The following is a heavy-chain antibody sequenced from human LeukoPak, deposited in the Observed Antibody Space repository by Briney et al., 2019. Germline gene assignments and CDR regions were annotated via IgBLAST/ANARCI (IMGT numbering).Heavy chain of an antibody. CDR2: INNDGSIT. D-gene: IGHD2-2*01. V-gene: IGHV3-74*01. CDR3: ARPVISCSSNSCYAYAFDV. Sequence: GSLSLSRAASGFPFSNYWMHWVRQAPGKGLVWVSCINNDGSITSYADSVKGRFTISRDDAKNTLYLQMNSLGAEDTAVYYCARPVISCSSNSCYAYAFDVWVQGTMVTVSS. CDR1: GFPFSNYW. J-gene: IGHJ3*01.